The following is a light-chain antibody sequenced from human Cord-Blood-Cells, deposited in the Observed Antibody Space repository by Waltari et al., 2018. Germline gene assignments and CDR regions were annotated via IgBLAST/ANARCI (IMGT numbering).Light chain of an antibody. CDR2: YDS. Sequence: SYVLTQPPSVSVAPGKTARITCGGNNIGSKSVHWYQQKPGQAPVLVIYYDSDRPSGIPERFSGSNSGNTATLTISRVEAGDEADYYCQVWDSSSDHVVFGTGTKVTVL. CDR3: QVWDSSSDHVV. V-gene: IGLV3-21*04. CDR1: NIGSKS. J-gene: IGLJ1*01.